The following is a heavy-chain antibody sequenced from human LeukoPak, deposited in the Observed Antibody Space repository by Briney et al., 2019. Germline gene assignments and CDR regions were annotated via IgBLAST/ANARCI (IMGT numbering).Heavy chain of an antibody. CDR2: IIPIFGTA. Sequence: SVKVSCKASGGTFSSYAISWVRQAPGQGLERMGGIIPIFGTANYAQKFQGRVTITTDESTGTAYMELSSLRSEDTAVYYCASLGVSDIVVVVAATDPEYYYYMDVWGKGTTVTVSS. CDR1: GGTFSSYA. V-gene: IGHV1-69*05. CDR3: ASLGVSDIVVVVAATDPEYYYYMDV. J-gene: IGHJ6*03. D-gene: IGHD2-15*01.